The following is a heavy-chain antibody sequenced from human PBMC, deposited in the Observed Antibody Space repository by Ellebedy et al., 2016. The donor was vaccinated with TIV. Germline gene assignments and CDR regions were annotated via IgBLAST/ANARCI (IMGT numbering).Heavy chain of an antibody. D-gene: IGHD2-2*01. V-gene: IGHV3-11*03. J-gene: IGHJ4*02. CDR2: ISSSSSYT. CDR1: GFTFSDYS. CDR3: AKMLGYCSSTSCHYFDY. Sequence: GGSLRLSXAASGFTFSDYSMSWIRQAPGKGLEWVSYISSSSSYTNYADSVKGRFTISRDNAKNSLYLQMNSLRAEDTAVYYCAKMLGYCSSTSCHYFDYWGQGTLVTVSS.